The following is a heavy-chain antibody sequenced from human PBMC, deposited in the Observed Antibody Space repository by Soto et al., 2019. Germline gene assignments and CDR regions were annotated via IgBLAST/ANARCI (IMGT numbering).Heavy chain of an antibody. CDR1: GYTFTTYG. J-gene: IGHJ4*02. CDR2: LSTYNGNT. CDR3: ARTDSRPQDFAY. Sequence: QVHLVQSGAEVKKPGASVKVSCKASGYTFTTYGGTWVRQAPGQGLEWMGWLSTYNGNTNYAQKLQGRVTMTTDTPTNTAYMQLRSLRSYDTAVFYCARTDSRPQDFAYWGQRTIVTVSS. D-gene: IGHD6-13*01. V-gene: IGHV1-18*01.